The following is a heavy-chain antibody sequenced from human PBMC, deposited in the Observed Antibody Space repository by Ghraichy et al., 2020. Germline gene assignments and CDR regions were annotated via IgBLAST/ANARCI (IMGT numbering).Heavy chain of an antibody. Sequence: GGSLNISCAASGFTFSSSWMSWVRQAPGKGLEWVANIKQDGSETYYLDSVKGRFTVSRDNARNSLFLQMNSLSAEDTAIYFCTGLGLSGWSNWFDPWGQGTLVTVSS. V-gene: IGHV3-7*03. J-gene: IGHJ5*02. D-gene: IGHD6-19*01. CDR1: GFTFSSSW. CDR2: IKQDGSET. CDR3: TGLGLSGWSNWFDP.